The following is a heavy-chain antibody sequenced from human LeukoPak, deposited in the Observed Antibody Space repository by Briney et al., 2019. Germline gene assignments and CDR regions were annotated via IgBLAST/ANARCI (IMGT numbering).Heavy chain of an antibody. D-gene: IGHD3-22*01. V-gene: IGHV3-15*01. CDR1: GFTFSNAW. Sequence: GGSIRLSCAASGFTFSNAWMSWVRQAPGKGLEWVGRIKSKTDGGTTDYAAPVKGRFTISRDDSKNTLYLQMNSLKTEDTAVYYCTTSGGYYDSSGAADYWGQGTLVTVSS. J-gene: IGHJ4*02. CDR3: TTSGGYYDSSGAADY. CDR2: IKSKTDGGTT.